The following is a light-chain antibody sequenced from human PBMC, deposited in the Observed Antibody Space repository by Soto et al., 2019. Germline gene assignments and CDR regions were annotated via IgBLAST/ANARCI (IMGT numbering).Light chain of an antibody. CDR1: HSFSSN. Sequence: EIVMTQSPATLSVSPGERATLSCRASHSFSSNLAWYQQKPGQAPRLLIYGATTRATDIPARFSGSGSGTEFTLTISSLQSEDFAVYYCQQYNNWPPWTFGQGTKVEIK. CDR2: GAT. V-gene: IGKV3-15*01. J-gene: IGKJ1*01. CDR3: QQYNNWPPWT.